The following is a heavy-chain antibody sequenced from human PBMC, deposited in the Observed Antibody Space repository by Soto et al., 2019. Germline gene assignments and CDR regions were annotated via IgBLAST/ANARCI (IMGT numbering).Heavy chain of an antibody. J-gene: IGHJ6*02. Sequence: SQTLSLTCAISGDSVSSNSAAWNWVRQSPSRGLEWLGRTYYRSKWNNDYAVSVKRRITINPDTSKNQFSLQLNSVTPEDTAVYYCARGRGYYYGSGSYSHSNYYYYGMDVWGQGTTVTVSS. CDR2: TYYRSKWNN. V-gene: IGHV6-1*01. CDR3: ARGRGYYYGSGSYSHSNYYYYGMDV. D-gene: IGHD3-10*01. CDR1: GDSVSSNSAA.